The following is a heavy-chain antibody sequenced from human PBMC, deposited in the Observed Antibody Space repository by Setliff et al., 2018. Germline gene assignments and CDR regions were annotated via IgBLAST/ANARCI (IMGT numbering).Heavy chain of an antibody. D-gene: IGHD5-12*01. Sequence: ASVKVSCKASGGSFSSYAIIWVRQAPGQGLEWMGWINPDTGYSKYAQKFQGRVTMTRDTSISTAYMELSSLRSEDTAVYYCARGGGYRYYFDYWGQGTLVTVSS. J-gene: IGHJ4*02. CDR3: ARGGGYRYYFDY. CDR1: GGSFSSYA. CDR2: INPDTGYS. V-gene: IGHV1-2*02.